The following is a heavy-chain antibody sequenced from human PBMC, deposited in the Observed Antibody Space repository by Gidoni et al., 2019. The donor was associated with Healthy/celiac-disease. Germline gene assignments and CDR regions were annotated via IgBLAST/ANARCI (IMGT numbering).Heavy chain of an antibody. D-gene: IGHD6-6*01. CDR3: AKDRSIAARRREYYFDY. V-gene: IGHV3-30*18. Sequence: QVQLVESGGGVVQPGRSLRLSCAASGFTFSTYGMHGVRQAPGKGLELVAVIPYDGSNKYYADSVKGRFTISRDNSKNTLYLQMNSLRAEDTAVYYCAKDRSIAARRREYYFDYWGQGTLVTVSS. J-gene: IGHJ4*02. CDR1: GFTFSTYG. CDR2: IPYDGSNK.